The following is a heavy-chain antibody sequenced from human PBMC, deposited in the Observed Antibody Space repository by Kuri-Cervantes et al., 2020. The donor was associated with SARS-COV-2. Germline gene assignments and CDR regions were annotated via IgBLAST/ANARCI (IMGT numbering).Heavy chain of an antibody. V-gene: IGHV3-21*01. J-gene: IGHJ4*02. CDR2: ISSSSSYI. Sequence: ETLSLTCAASGFTFSSYSMNWVRQAPGKGLEWVSSISSSSSYIYYADSVKGRFTISRDNAKNSLYLQMNSLRAEDTAVYYCAREFGVGYYDSSGYRHFDYWGQGTLVTVSS. CDR1: GFTFSSYS. CDR3: AREFGVGYYDSSGYRHFDY. D-gene: IGHD3-22*01.